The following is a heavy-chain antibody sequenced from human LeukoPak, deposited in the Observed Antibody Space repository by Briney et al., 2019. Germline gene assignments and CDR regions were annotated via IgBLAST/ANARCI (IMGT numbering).Heavy chain of an antibody. CDR1: GFTFSSYG. V-gene: IGHV3-30*18. D-gene: IGHD5-18*01. CDR3: AKGGCSYGDIDY. J-gene: IGHJ4*02. Sequence: GGSLRLSCAASGFTFSSYGMHWVRQAPGKGLEWVAVISYDGSNKYYADSVKGRFTISRDNSKNTLYLQMNSLRAEDTAVYYCAKGGCSYGDIDYWGQGTLVTVSS. CDR2: ISYDGSNK.